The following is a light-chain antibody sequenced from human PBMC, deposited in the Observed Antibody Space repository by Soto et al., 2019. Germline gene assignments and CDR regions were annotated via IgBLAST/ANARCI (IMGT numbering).Light chain of an antibody. CDR2: DGF. Sequence: DIQMTQSPSTLSGSVGDRVTITCRDSQTISSWLAWYQQQPGKAPTLLIYDGFNLESGGPSRFSSSGGGTEFTLTVSSLQPDDFAAYYCQQYNGYSLWTFGQGTKVDIK. CDR1: QTISSW. CDR3: QQYNGYSLWT. V-gene: IGKV1-5*01. J-gene: IGKJ1*01.